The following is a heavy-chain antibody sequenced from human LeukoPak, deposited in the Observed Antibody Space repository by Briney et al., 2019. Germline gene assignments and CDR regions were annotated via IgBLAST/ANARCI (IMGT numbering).Heavy chain of an antibody. CDR1: GYTFTSYD. V-gene: IGHV1-46*01. D-gene: IGHD3-10*01. CDR3: AREFDYYGDY. J-gene: IGHJ4*02. CDR2: INPSRGST. Sequence: ASVKVSCKASGYTFTSYDMQWVRQAPGPGLEWMGIINPSRGSTTYAQTFHGRVTMTKDTTTSTVYMELSSLRSEDTAVYYCAREFDYYGDYWGQGTLVTVSS.